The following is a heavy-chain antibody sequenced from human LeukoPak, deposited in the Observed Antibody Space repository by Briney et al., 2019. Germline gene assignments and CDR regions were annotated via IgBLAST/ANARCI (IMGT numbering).Heavy chain of an antibody. CDR3: ANRGSIADWYFDL. CDR2: ISDSGST. D-gene: IGHD6-6*01. Sequence: SETLSLTCTVSGVSIRSFDWNWIRQPPGKGLEWIGYISDSGSTNYNPSLKSRLTISRDTSKNQFSLKLSSVTAADTAVYYCANRGSIADWYFDLWGRGTLVTVSS. V-gene: IGHV4-59*01. J-gene: IGHJ2*01. CDR1: GVSIRSFD.